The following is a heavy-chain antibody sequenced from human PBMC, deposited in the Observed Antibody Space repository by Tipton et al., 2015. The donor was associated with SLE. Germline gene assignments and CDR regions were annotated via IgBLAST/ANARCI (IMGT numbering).Heavy chain of an antibody. J-gene: IGHJ3*01. D-gene: IGHD3-22*01. CDR3: AKAGGGGYPADAFDV. CDR2: ISGSGGST. CDR1: GFTFSTYA. V-gene: IGHV3-23*01. Sequence: SLRLSCVASGFTFSTYALSWVRQAPGKGLEWVSAISGSGGSTYYADSVKGRFTISRDNSKNTLYLQMNSLRAEDTAVYYCAKAGGGGYPADAFDVWGQGTMVPVPS.